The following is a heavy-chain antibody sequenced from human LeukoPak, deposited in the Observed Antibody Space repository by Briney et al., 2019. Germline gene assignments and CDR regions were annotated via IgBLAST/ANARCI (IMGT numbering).Heavy chain of an antibody. D-gene: IGHD6-6*01. Sequence: GGSLRLSCAASGFTFSDYYMSWIRQAPGKGLEWVLYISSSGSTIYYADSVKGRFNISRDNAKNSLYLQMNSLRAEDTAVYYCARDPRGLVVFDCWGQGTLVTVSS. CDR1: GFTFSDYY. J-gene: IGHJ4*02. CDR3: ARDPRGLVVFDC. V-gene: IGHV3-11*01. CDR2: ISSSGSTI.